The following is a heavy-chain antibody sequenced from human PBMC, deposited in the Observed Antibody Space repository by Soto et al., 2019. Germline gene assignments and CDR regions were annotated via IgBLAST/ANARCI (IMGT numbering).Heavy chain of an antibody. D-gene: IGHD3-10*01. CDR1: GDSISSGDYY. Sequence: SETLSLTCTVSGDSISSGDYYWSWIRQRPGKGLEWIGYIYYSGSTYYNPSLKSRVTISVDTSKNQFSLKVSSVTAADTAVYYCARDSGSYYTWGQGTLATVSS. V-gene: IGHV4-31*03. CDR2: IYYSGST. J-gene: IGHJ5*02. CDR3: ARDSGSYYT.